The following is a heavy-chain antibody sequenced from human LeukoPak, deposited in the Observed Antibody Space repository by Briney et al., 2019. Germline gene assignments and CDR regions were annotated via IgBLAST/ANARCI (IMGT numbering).Heavy chain of an antibody. CDR2: ISSSGSSI. V-gene: IGHV3-48*03. CDR1: GFTFSSYE. Sequence: GGSLRLSCAASGFTFSSYEMNWVRQAPGKGLEWVSYISSSGSSIYYADSVKGRFAISRDNVKNSLYPQLNSLGAEDTAVYYCARAGYYFHYWGQGTLVTVSS. J-gene: IGHJ4*02. CDR3: ARAGYYFHY.